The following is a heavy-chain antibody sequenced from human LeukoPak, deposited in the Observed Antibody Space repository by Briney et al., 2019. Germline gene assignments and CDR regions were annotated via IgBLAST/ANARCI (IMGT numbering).Heavy chain of an antibody. J-gene: IGHJ5*02. CDR2: ISSSSSYI. V-gene: IGHV3-21*01. CDR3: ARADIAAAGINWFEP. CDR1: GFTFSSYG. Sequence: GGSLRLSCAASGFTFSSYGMNWVRQAPGKGLEWVSSISSSSSYIYYADSVKGRFTISRDNAKNSLYLQMNSLRAEDTAVYYCARADIAAAGINWFEPWGQGTLVTVSS. D-gene: IGHD6-13*01.